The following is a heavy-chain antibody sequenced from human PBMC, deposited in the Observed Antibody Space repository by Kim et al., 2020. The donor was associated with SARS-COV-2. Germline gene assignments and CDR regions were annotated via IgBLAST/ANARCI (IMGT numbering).Heavy chain of an antibody. D-gene: IGHD1-1*01. CDR2: ISGSGGST. V-gene: IGHV3-23*01. CDR3: AKDRPHERKCDGRGGFDY. CDR1: GYTFTGYA. J-gene: IGHJ4*02. Sequence: GGSLRLSCAASGYTFTGYAMIWVRQAPGKGLEWVSVISGSGGSTYYADSVKGRFIISRDNSKNTLNLQMNSLRDEDTAVYYCAKDRPHERKCDGRGGFDYWGQGTLVTVSS.